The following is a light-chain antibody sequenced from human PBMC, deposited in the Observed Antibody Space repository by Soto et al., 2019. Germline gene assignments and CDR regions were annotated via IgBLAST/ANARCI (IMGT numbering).Light chain of an antibody. J-gene: IGLJ1*01. CDR3: SSYTTSNTRQIV. Sequence: QSALTQPASVSGSPGQSITISCTGTSSDVGGYNYVSWYQHHPGKAPKLMIYDVSTRPSGVSNRFSGSKSGNTASLTISGLKPAYAADYYCSSYTTSNTRQIVVGTGTKVTV. V-gene: IGLV2-14*03. CDR2: DVS. CDR1: SSDVGGYNY.